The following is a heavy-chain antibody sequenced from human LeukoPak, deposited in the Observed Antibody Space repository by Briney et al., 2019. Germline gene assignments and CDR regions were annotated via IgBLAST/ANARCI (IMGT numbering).Heavy chain of an antibody. CDR3: ARDKTLRFW. V-gene: IGHV4-39*07. D-gene: IGHD3-3*01. CDR2: TYYRGTT. Sequence: NPSETLSLTCTVSGASISSTSYYWGWIRQPPGKGLEWIGSTYYRGTTYYNPSLKSRVTISVDTSKNQFSLQLSSVTAADTAVYYCARDKTLRFWGGQGTLVTVSS. J-gene: IGHJ4*02. CDR1: GASISSTSYY.